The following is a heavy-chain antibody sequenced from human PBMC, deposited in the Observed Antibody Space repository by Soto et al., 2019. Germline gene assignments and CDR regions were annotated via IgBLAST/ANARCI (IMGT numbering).Heavy chain of an antibody. V-gene: IGHV1-3*01. D-gene: IGHD1-26*01. Sequence: ASVEVSFKASGYTFTSYAIHWVRQAPGQRLEWMGWINAGNGNTKYSQKFQGRVTITRDTSASTAYMELSSLTSEDTAVYYCARSEATGLDHWGQGTLVTVSS. J-gene: IGHJ4*02. CDR3: ARSEATGLDH. CDR2: INAGNGNT. CDR1: GYTFTSYA.